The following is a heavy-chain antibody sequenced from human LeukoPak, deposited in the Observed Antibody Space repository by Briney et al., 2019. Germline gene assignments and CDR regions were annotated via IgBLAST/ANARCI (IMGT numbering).Heavy chain of an antibody. D-gene: IGHD3-10*01. Sequence: SETLSLTCTVYGGSFSPYYWNWIRQPPGKGLEWIGEINHRGSTTYNPSLKSRVTISLDTSKNQFSLKLSSVTAADTAVYYCARVGMYYYGSGSYYTAYAFDIWGQGTMVTVSS. CDR2: INHRGST. CDR3: ARVGMYYYGSGSYYTAYAFDI. CDR1: GGSFSPYY. J-gene: IGHJ3*02. V-gene: IGHV4-34*01.